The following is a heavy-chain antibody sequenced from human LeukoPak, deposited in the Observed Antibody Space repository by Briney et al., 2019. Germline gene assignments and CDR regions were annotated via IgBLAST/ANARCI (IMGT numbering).Heavy chain of an antibody. CDR3: ARDLLFAYYDSSGYLGFDYFDY. Sequence: SETVSLTCAVSGGSISSGGYSWSWIRQPPGKGLEWIGSIYYSGSTYYNPSLKSRVTISVDTSKNQFSLKLSSVTAADTAVYYCARDLLFAYYDSSGYLGFDYFDYWGQGTLVTVSS. CDR1: GGSISSGGYS. D-gene: IGHD3-22*01. V-gene: IGHV4-30-4*07. J-gene: IGHJ4*02. CDR2: IYYSGST.